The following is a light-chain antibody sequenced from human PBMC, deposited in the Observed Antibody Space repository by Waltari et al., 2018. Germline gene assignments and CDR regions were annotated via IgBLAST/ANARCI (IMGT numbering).Light chain of an antibody. CDR3: QQCADLPLT. Sequence: DIQLTQSPSSLSASVGDRVTITCQASQDITIYLNWYQQKPGKAPKRLIYDASDLEAGVPSRFSGSGSWTDFTFTISSLQPEDTATYYCQQCADLPLTFGQGTKLEIK. CDR1: QDITIY. V-gene: IGKV1-33*01. CDR2: DAS. J-gene: IGKJ2*01.